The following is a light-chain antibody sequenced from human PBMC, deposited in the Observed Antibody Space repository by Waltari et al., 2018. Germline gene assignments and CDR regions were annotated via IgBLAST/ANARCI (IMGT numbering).Light chain of an antibody. CDR3: QTWDSGTLV. J-gene: IGLJ2*01. Sequence: YQKKPGQSPDLVSYQDDKRPDGIPERFSGSNSGNAATLTISGTQAMDEADFYCQTWDSGTLVFGGGTKLTVL. CDR2: QDD. V-gene: IGLV3-1*01.